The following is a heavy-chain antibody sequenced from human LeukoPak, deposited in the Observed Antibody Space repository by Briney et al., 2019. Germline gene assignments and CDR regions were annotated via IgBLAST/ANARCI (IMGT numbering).Heavy chain of an antibody. D-gene: IGHD3-3*01. CDR1: GFTFSNYA. CDR2: ISNSDATT. Sequence: GGSLRVSCAASGFTFSNYAMNWVRQAPGKGLEWGSSISNSDATTYYADSVRGRFTISRDNSKNTLYLQMNSLRVEDTAVYYCARCITVFGVVIPEYYYYYMDVWGKGATVTVSS. CDR3: ARCITVFGVVIPEYYYYYMDV. J-gene: IGHJ6*03. V-gene: IGHV3-23*01.